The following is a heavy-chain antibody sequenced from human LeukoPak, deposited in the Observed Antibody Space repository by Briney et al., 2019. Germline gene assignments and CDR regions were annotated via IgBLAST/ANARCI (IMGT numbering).Heavy chain of an antibody. CDR2: IYYSGRT. CDR3: ARALEYSTSATSWFDP. CDR1: GGSISSGGHY. Sequence: PSETLSLTCTVSGGSISSGGHYWSWIRQHPENGLEWIGYIYYSGRTYYNPCLKSRVTLSVDTSKNQFSLKLGSVTAADTAVYCCARALEYSTSATSWFDPWGQGTLVTVSS. D-gene: IGHD6-6*01. V-gene: IGHV4-31*03. J-gene: IGHJ5*02.